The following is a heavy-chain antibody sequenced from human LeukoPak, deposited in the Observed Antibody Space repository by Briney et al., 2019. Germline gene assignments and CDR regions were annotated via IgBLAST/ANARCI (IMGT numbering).Heavy chain of an antibody. V-gene: IGHV3-23*01. J-gene: IGHJ5*01. CDR1: GFTFYMYA. Sequence: PGGSLRLSCPAPGFTFYMYAMSWVRQAPGKGLEWVASMCGTAGCTFYPDSVKGRFTISRDNSKNVLYLRMNSLTAEDAAIYYCAKDRPNFHENSGHYYRRDGDSWGQGTLVTVSS. D-gene: IGHD3-22*01. CDR2: MCGTAGCT. CDR3: AKDRPNFHENSGHYYRRDGDS.